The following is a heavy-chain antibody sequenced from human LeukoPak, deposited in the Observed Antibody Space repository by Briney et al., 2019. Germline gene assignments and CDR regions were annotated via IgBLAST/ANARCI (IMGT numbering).Heavy chain of an antibody. CDR1: GGSFSGYY. CDR3: ARGSSRDSSGYYYPRLSSYFDY. Sequence: PSETLSLTCAVYGGSFSGYYWSWIRQPPGKGLEWIGEINHSGSTNYNPSIKSRVTISVDTFKTQFSLKLSSVTAADTAVYYCARGSSRDSSGYYYPRLSSYFDYWGQGTLVTVSS. J-gene: IGHJ4*02. CDR2: INHSGST. D-gene: IGHD3-22*01. V-gene: IGHV4-34*01.